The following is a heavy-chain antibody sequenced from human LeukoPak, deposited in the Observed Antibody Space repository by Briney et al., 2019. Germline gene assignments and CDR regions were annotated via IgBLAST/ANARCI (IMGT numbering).Heavy chain of an antibody. D-gene: IGHD3-22*01. CDR2: ISYSGDT. J-gene: IGHJ4*02. Sequence: SETLSLTCTVSGGPITSNSHYWGWIRQPPGKGLEWIGSISYSGDTHYNPSLKSRVTLSVDTSKSQFSLNLSSLTAADTAVFYCARQPRYYDTSAYYPSHFDYWGLGTLVTVAS. V-gene: IGHV4-39*01. CDR3: ARQPRYYDTSAYYPSHFDY. CDR1: GGPITSNSHY.